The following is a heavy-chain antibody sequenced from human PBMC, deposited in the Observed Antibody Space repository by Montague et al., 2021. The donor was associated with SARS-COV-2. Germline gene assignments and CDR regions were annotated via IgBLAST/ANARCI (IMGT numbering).Heavy chain of an antibody. CDR3: VRVLDNRVRDY. D-gene: IGHD3/OR15-3a*01. Sequence: SETLSLTCSVSGYSISSGYYWGWIRQPPGKGLEWFGGISYIGKTYYSRSLKSRLPIPLDSSKNQFSLKARSVTAADTAVYYCVRVLDNRVRDYWGQGTLVTVSS. J-gene: IGHJ4*02. V-gene: IGHV4-38-2*02. CDR2: ISYIGKT. CDR1: GYSISSGYY.